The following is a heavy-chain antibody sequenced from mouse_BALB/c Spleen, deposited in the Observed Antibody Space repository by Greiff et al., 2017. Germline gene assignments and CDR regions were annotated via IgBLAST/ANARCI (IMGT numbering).Heavy chain of an antibody. J-gene: IGHJ3*01. CDR3: ASYYGYDWFAY. CDR1: GFTFSDFY. V-gene: IGHV7-1*02. D-gene: IGHD2-2*01. CDR2: SRNKANDYTT. Sequence: EVMLVESGGGLVQPGGSLRLSCATSGFTFSDFYMEWVRQPPGKRLEWIAASRNKANDYTTEYSASVKGRFIVSRDTSQSILYLQMNALRAEDTAIYYCASYYGYDWFAYWGQGTLVTVSA.